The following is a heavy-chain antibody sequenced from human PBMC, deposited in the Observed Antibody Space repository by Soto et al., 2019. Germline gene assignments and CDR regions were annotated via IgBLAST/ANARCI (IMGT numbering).Heavy chain of an antibody. J-gene: IGHJ5*02. CDR3: ARVGPMTTGRNNWFDP. Sequence: QVQLVQSGAEVKKPGSSVKVSCKASGGTFSSYAIRWVRQAPGQGLEWMGGIIPIFGTANYAQKFQGRVTITADESTSTAYMELSSLRSEDTAVYYCARVGPMTTGRNNWFDPWGQGTLVTVSS. V-gene: IGHV1-69*01. CDR2: IIPIFGTA. CDR1: GGTFSSYA. D-gene: IGHD4-4*01.